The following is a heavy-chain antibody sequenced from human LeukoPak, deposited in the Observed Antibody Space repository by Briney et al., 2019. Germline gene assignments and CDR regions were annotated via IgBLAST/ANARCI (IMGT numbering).Heavy chain of an antibody. CDR1: GYTFTGYY. CDR3: AANIVVVVAATPRFDY. D-gene: IGHD2-15*01. J-gene: IGHJ4*02. Sequence: ASVKVSCKASGYTFTGYYMHWVRQAPGQGLEWMGWINPNSGGTNYAQKFQGRVTMTEDTSTDTAYMELSSLRSEDTAVYYCAANIVVVVAATPRFDYWGQGTLVTVSS. CDR2: INPNSGGT. V-gene: IGHV1-2*02.